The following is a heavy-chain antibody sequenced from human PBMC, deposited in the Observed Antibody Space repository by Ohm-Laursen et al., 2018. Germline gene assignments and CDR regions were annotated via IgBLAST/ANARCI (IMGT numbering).Heavy chain of an antibody. D-gene: IGHD3-10*01. Sequence: SLRLSCAASGFTSSRYSMNWVRQAPGKGLEWMAVISYDESNKYYAESVKGRFTISRDNAKNSLYLQMNSLRVDDTAVYYCVRVRGAYYFDNWGQGTLVTVSS. V-gene: IGHV3-30*03. CDR2: ISYDESNK. CDR3: VRVRGAYYFDN. CDR1: GFTSSRYS. J-gene: IGHJ4*02.